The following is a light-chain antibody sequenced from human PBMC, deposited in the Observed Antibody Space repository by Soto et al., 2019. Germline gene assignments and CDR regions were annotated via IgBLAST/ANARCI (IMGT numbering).Light chain of an antibody. Sequence: EIVLTQSPGTLSLSPGERATLSCRASQSIRSNYVAWYQQKPGQGPRLLIYGASTRATGIPARFSGSGSGTEFTLTISSLQSEDFAVYYCQQYNNWPPSITFGQGTRLEI. V-gene: IGKV3-15*01. CDR2: GAS. CDR1: QSIRSN. J-gene: IGKJ5*01. CDR3: QQYNNWPPSIT.